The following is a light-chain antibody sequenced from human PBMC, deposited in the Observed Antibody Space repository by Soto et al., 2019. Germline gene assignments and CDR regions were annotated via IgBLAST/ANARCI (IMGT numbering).Light chain of an antibody. V-gene: IGKV3-20*01. Sequence: EIVLTQSPGTLSMSPGDRVTLSCRASQSVSSSYLAWYQQNRGQAPRLLIYGASSRAPGIPDRFGGSGSGTDFTLTISRLEPEDFAVYYCQQYGSSRWTFGQGTKVEIK. CDR1: QSVSSSY. J-gene: IGKJ1*01. CDR3: QQYGSSRWT. CDR2: GAS.